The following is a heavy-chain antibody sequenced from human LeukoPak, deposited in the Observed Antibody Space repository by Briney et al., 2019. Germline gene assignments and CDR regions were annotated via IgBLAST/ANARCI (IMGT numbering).Heavy chain of an antibody. CDR2: ISWNSGSI. CDR1: GLTFDDYA. V-gene: IGHV3-9*01. CDR3: ARDKADYLIDY. Sequence: GGSLRLSCAASGLTFDDYAMHWVRQAPGKGLEWVSGISWNSGSIAYADSVKGRFTISRDNAKNSLYLQMSSLRTDDTALYYCARDKADYLIDYWGQGTLVTVSS. J-gene: IGHJ4*02. D-gene: IGHD4-11*01.